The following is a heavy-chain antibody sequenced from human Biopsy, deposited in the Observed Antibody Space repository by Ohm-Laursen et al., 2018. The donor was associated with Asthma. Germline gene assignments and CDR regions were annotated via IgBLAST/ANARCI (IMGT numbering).Heavy chain of an antibody. D-gene: IGHD3-10*01. V-gene: IGHV1-69*01. CDR1: GGTFNYA. CDR3: ASETGHSYGSGSEYYFDY. J-gene: IGHJ4*02. Sequence: SSVKVSRKASGGTFNYAITWVRQAPGQGLEWMGGIIPIFGTTNYAQKFKGRVTITADESSSTAYMELSSLRSEDTAVYYCASETGHSYGSGSEYYFDYWGLGTLVTVSS. CDR2: IIPIFGTT.